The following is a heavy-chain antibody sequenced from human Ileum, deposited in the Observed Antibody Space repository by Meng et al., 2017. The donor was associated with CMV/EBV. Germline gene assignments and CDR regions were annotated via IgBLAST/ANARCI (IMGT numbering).Heavy chain of an antibody. CDR3: ARDTKWFNWFDP. D-gene: IGHD3-22*01. V-gene: IGHV4-39*07. CDR1: GGSISRDDYY. J-gene: IGHJ5*02. Sequence: SETLSLTCTISGGSISRDDYYWAWIRQPPGKGLEWIGSIYYNGYASFNPSLKSRVNISVDTSKNPFSLKLNSLTAADTAVYYCARDTKWFNWFDPWGQGTLVTVSS. CDR2: IYYNGYA.